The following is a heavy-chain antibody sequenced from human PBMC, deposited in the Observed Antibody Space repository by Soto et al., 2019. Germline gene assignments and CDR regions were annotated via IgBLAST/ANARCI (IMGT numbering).Heavy chain of an antibody. CDR3: ARDPYYDFWTGYNHGFDP. CDR1: GDSVSSNSAA. D-gene: IGHD3-3*01. CDR2: TYYRSKWYN. Sequence: SQTLSLTCAISGDSVSSNSAAWNWIRQSPSRGLEWLGRTYYRSKWYNDYAVSVKSRITINPDTSKNQFSLQLNSVTPEDTAVYYCARDPYYDFWTGYNHGFDPRGQGTLVTV. J-gene: IGHJ5*02. V-gene: IGHV6-1*01.